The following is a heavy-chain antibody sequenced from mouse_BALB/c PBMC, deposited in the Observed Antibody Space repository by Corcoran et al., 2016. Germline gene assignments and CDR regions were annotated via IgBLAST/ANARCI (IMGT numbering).Heavy chain of an antibody. CDR2: IDPANGNT. J-gene: IGHJ4*01. Sequence: EVQLQQSGAELVKPGASVKLSCTASGFNIKDTYMHWVKQRPEQGLEWIGRIDPANGNTKYAPKFQGKATITADTSSNTSYLQLSSLTSEDTAVYYCARLDYYGSSRLYYYAMDYWGQGTSVTVSS. D-gene: IGHD1-1*01. CDR1: GFNIKDTY. CDR3: ARLDYYGSSRLYYYAMDY. V-gene: IGHV14-3*02.